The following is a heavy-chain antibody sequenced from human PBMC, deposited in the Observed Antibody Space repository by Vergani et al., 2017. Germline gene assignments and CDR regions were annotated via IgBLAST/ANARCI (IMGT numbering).Heavy chain of an antibody. Sequence: QVQLQQWGAGLLKPSETLSLTCAVYGGSFSGYYWSWIRQPPGKGLEWIGEINHSGSTNYHPSLKSRVTISVDTSKNQFSLKLSSVTAADTAGYYCARIVGATTLDYWGQGTLVTVSS. CDR1: GGSFSGYY. J-gene: IGHJ4*02. CDR2: INHSGST. CDR3: ARIVGATTLDY. V-gene: IGHV4-34*01. D-gene: IGHD1-26*01.